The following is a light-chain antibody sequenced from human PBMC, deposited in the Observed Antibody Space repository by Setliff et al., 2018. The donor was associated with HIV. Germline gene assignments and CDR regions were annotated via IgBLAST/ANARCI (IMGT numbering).Light chain of an antibody. J-gene: IGLJ1*01. CDR1: SSDVGTYNY. Sequence: QSVLAQSRSVSGSPGQSVTISCTGTSSDVGTYNYVSWYQQHPGKAPKLMIFEVSKRPSGVPDRFSGSKSGNTASLTISGLQAEDEADYYCCSYAGSYSFFVFGSGTKVTVL. V-gene: IGLV2-11*01. CDR3: CSYAGSYSFFV. CDR2: EVS.